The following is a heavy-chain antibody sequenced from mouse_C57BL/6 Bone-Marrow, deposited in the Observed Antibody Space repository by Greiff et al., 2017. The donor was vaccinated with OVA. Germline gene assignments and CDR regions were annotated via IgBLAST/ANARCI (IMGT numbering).Heavy chain of an antibody. CDR2: IYPGGGYT. CDR3: ARWGYGLAY. Sequence: VQVVESGAELVRPGTSVKMSCKASGYTFTNYWIGWAKQRPGHGLEWIGDIYPGGGYTNYNEKFKGKATLTADKSSSTAYMQFSSLTSEDSAIYYCARWGYGLAYWGQGTLVTVSA. D-gene: IGHD2-10*02. J-gene: IGHJ3*01. V-gene: IGHV1-63*01. CDR1: GYTFTNYW.